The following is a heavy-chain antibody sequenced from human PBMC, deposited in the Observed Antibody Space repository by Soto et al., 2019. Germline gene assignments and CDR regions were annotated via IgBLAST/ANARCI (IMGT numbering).Heavy chain of an antibody. CDR3: ARAVTAGSGRYTPFDAFDI. CDR2: IDYSGST. CDR1: GGSMRNYY. J-gene: IGHJ3*02. Sequence: QVQLQESGPGLVKLSETLSLTCSVSGGSMRNYYWNWMRQTPGKGLEWIGYIDYSGSTNYSPSLKSRVTISVDTSRTQFSLRLTSVTAADTAVYHCARAVTAGSGRYTPFDAFDIWGQGTMVTVSS. D-gene: IGHD3-10*01. V-gene: IGHV4-59*01.